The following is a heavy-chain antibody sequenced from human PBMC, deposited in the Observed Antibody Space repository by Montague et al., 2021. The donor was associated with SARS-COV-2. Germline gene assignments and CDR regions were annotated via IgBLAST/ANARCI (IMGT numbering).Heavy chain of an antibody. CDR1: GFTFSSYA. V-gene: IGHV3-30-3*01. J-gene: IGHJ5*02. CDR3: ARSGSGSYSSWFDP. CDR2: ISYGGSNK. Sequence: SLRLSCAASGFTFSSYAMHWVRQAPGKGLEWVAVISYGGSNKYYADSVKGRFTISRDNSKNTLYLQMNSLRAEDTAVYYCARSGSGSYSSWFDPWGQGTLVTVSS. D-gene: IGHD1-26*01.